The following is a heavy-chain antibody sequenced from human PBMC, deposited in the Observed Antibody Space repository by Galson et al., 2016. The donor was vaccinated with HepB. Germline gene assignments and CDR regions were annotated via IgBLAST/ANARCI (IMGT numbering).Heavy chain of an antibody. CDR1: GITLSGYW. CDR2: IRGDGAIT. J-gene: IGHJ4*02. Sequence: SLRLSCAASGITLSGYWMHWVRQVPGKGLVWVSRIRGDGAITYYADSVEGRFTISGDNAKNTLYLQMNNLGAEDTAVYYCTISDYGDYWGQGTLVTVSS. CDR3: TISDYGDY. V-gene: IGHV3-74*01.